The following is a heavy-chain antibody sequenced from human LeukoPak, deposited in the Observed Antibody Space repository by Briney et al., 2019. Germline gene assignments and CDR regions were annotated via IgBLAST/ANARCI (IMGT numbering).Heavy chain of an antibody. D-gene: IGHD6-13*01. Sequence: GGSLRLSCAASGFTFSSYSMNWVRQAPGKGLEWVSSISSSSSYIYYADSVKGRFTISRDNAKNSLYLQMNSLRAEDTAVYYCAREAALGSSSWYNWFDPWGQGTLVTVSS. CDR1: GFTFSSYS. CDR2: ISSSSSYI. V-gene: IGHV3-21*01. J-gene: IGHJ5*02. CDR3: AREAALGSSSWYNWFDP.